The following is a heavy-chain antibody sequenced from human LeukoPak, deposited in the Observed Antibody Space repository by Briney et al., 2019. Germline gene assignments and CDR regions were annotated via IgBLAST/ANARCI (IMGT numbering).Heavy chain of an antibody. Sequence: GGSLRLSCAASGFTFSSYAMSWVRQAPGKGLEWVSAISGSGGSTYYADSVKGRFTISRDNSKNTLYLQVNSLRAEDTAVYYCAKVQDYDFWSGYYRNNAYFDYWGQGTLVTVSS. CDR1: GFTFSSYA. J-gene: IGHJ4*02. CDR2: ISGSGGST. CDR3: AKVQDYDFWSGYYRNNAYFDY. V-gene: IGHV3-23*01. D-gene: IGHD3-3*01.